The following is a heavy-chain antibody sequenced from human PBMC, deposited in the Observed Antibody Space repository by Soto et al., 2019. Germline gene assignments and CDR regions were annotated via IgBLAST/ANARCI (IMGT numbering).Heavy chain of an antibody. CDR3: ARSRGNDYSP. CDR1: GGSISSGDYY. Sequence: SETLSLTCTVSGGSISSGDYYWIWIRQPPGKGLEWIGYIYYSGSTYYNPSLKSRVTISVDTSKNQFSLKLSSVTAADTAVYYCARSRGNDYSPWGQGTLVTVSS. J-gene: IGHJ5*02. V-gene: IGHV4-30-4*01. CDR2: IYYSGST. D-gene: IGHD4-4*01.